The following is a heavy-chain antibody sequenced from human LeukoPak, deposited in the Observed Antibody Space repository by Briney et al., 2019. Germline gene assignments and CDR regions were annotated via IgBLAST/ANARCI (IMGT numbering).Heavy chain of an antibody. Sequence: SETLSLTCTVSGGSISSSSYYWGWIRQPPGEGLEWIGSIYYSGSTYYNPSLKSRVTISVDTSKNQFSLKLSSVTAADTAVYYCAGTMVRGVIGAFDIWGQGTMVTVSS. CDR3: AGTMVRGVIGAFDI. CDR1: GGSISSSSYY. D-gene: IGHD3-10*01. J-gene: IGHJ3*02. CDR2: IYYSGST. V-gene: IGHV4-39*01.